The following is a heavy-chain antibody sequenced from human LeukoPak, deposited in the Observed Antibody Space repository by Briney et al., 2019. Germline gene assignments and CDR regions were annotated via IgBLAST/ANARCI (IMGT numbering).Heavy chain of an antibody. J-gene: IGHJ5*02. CDR3: ARGREYYYGSGSYYNNWFDP. Sequence: ASVKVSCKASGYTFTSYGISWVRQAPGQGLEWMGWISAYNGNTNCAQKLQGRVTMTTDTSTSTAYMELRSLRSDDTAVYYCARGREYYYGSGSYYNNWFDPWGQGTLVTVSS. CDR2: ISAYNGNT. CDR1: GYTFTSYG. D-gene: IGHD3-10*01. V-gene: IGHV1-18*01.